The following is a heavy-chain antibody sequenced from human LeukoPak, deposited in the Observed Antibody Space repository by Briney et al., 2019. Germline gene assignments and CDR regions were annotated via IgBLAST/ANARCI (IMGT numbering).Heavy chain of an antibody. CDR2: IYYIGST. CDR1: GGSISSGGHY. J-gene: IGHJ4*02. Sequence: PSQTLSLTCTVSGGSISSGGHYWSWIRQKPGKGLEWIGYIYYIGSTDYNPSLKSRVTISVDTSKNQFSLRLTSVTAADTAVYYCGRVPVVWGRGTLVTVS. V-gene: IGHV4-31*03. D-gene: IGHD2-2*01. CDR3: GRVPVV.